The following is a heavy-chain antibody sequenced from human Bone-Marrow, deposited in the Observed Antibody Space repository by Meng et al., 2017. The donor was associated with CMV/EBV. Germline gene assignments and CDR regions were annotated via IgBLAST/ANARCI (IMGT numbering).Heavy chain of an antibody. CDR1: GYRFSSYW. V-gene: IGHV5-51*01. D-gene: IGHD2-8*01. CDR3: ARQLWGFTYATIY. CDR2: IYPGDSDI. J-gene: IGHJ4*02. Sequence: GESLKISCEGSGYRFSSYWVAWVRQMPGKGLEWMGSIYPGDSDIRYSPSFQGQVTISADKSTSIAYLQWNSLKASDTGTYYCARQLWGFTYATIYWGQGTLVTVSS.